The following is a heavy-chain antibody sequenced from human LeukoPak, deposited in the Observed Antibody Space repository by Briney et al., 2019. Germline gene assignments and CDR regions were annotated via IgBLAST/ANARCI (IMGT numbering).Heavy chain of an antibody. CDR3: ARLRNPGAFDI. Sequence: ASLKVSCEASGYAFTGSYMHWGPQAPGQGREWMGWISAYNGNTNSAQKLQGRVTTTTDTSTSTAYMELRSLRSDDTAVYYCARLRNPGAFDIWGQGTMVTVSS. CDR1: GYAFTGSY. J-gene: IGHJ3*02. V-gene: IGHV1-18*04. CDR2: ISAYNGNT. D-gene: IGHD1-14*01.